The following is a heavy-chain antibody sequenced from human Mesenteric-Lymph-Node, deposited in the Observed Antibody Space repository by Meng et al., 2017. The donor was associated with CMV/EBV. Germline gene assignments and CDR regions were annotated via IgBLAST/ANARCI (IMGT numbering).Heavy chain of an antibody. CDR1: GFTFSSYA. V-gene: IGHV3-30-3*01. CDR3: ARDSKAQLAGSFDS. Sequence: GESLKISCAASGFTFSSYAMHWVRQAPGKGLEWVAVISYDGSNKYYADSVKGRFTISRDNSKNTLYLQMNSLRAEDTGIYYCARDSKAQLAGSFDSWGQGTLVTSPQ. D-gene: IGHD6-13*01. CDR2: ISYDGSNK. J-gene: IGHJ4*02.